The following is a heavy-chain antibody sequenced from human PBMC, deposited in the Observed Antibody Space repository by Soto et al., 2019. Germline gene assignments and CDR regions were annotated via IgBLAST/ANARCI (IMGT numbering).Heavy chain of an antibody. CDR3: ARDPSAYDLPAY. V-gene: IGHV1-69*08. CDR2: IIPILGIA. J-gene: IGHJ4*02. D-gene: IGHD5-12*01. CDR1: GGTFSSYT. Sequence: QVQLVQSGAEVKKPGSSVKVSCKASGGTFSSYTISWVRQAPGQELEWMGRIIPILGIANYAQKFQGRVTITAYKSTSRAYMELSSLRSEDTAVYYCARDPSAYDLPAYWGQGTLVTVSS.